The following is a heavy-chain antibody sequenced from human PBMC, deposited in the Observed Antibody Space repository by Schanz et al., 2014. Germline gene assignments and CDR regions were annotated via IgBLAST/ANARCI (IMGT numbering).Heavy chain of an antibody. Sequence: QVQLVQSGAEVKKPGSSVKVSCKASGDTFRSYTINWVRHAPGQGLEWMGRIIPITGITNYAQKFQGGVTFTAEKSPSTAFVEVNSLRSEDTTLYYCARGGVEMATIRDAFDLWGQGTMVTVS. V-gene: IGHV1-69*02. CDR2: IIPITGIT. J-gene: IGHJ3*01. D-gene: IGHD3-16*01. CDR1: GDTFRSYT. CDR3: ARGGVEMATIRDAFDL.